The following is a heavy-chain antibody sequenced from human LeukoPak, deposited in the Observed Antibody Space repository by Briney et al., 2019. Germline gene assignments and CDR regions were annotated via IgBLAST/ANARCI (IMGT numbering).Heavy chain of an antibody. CDR1: GFTFSSYW. J-gene: IGHJ4*02. Sequence: GGSLRLSCAASGFTFSSYWMSWVRQAPGKGLEWVANIKQDGSEKYYVDSVKGRFTNSRDNAKNSLYLQMNSLRAEDTAVYYCARGSSLGYCTNGVCYFDYWGQGTLVTVSS. V-gene: IGHV3-7*01. D-gene: IGHD2-8*01. CDR3: ARGSSLGYCTNGVCYFDY. CDR2: IKQDGSEK.